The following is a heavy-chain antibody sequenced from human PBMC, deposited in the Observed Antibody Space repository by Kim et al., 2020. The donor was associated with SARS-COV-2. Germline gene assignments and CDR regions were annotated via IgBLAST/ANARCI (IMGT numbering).Heavy chain of an antibody. CDR2: IYHSGTT. D-gene: IGHD4-4*01. CDR1: GGSISSGGYS. V-gene: IGHV4-30-2*01. Sequence: SETLSLTCAVSGGSISSGGYSWSWIRQPPGKGLEWIGYIYHSGTTYYNPSLKSRVTISVDRSKNQFSLKLSSVAAADTAVYYCARGGYSNYESGFDPWGQGTLVTVSS. J-gene: IGHJ5*02. CDR3: ARGGYSNYESGFDP.